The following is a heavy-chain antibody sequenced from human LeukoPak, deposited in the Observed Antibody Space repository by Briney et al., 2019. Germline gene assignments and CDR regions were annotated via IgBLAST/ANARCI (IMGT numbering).Heavy chain of an antibody. D-gene: IGHD2-15*01. CDR1: GYTFTGYY. V-gene: IGHV1-69*04. Sequence: SVKVTCKASGYTFTGYYMHWVRQAPGQGLEWMGRIIPILGIANYAQKFQGRVTITADKSTSTAYMELSSLRSEDTAVYYCAREIPSYCSGGSCYSGPLFDYWGQGTLVTVSS. CDR2: IIPILGIA. J-gene: IGHJ4*02. CDR3: AREIPSYCSGGSCYSGPLFDY.